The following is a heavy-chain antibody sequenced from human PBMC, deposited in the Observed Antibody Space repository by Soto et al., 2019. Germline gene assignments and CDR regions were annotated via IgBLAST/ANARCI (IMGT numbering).Heavy chain of an antibody. D-gene: IGHD3-16*02. V-gene: IGHV4-34*01. CDR2: INHRGRT. CDR1: GRSFSYYY. CDR3: EREVSLSIDY. J-gene: IGHJ4*02. Sequence: PSETLSLTCAVYGRSFSYYYWSWIRQPPGKGLEWIGEINHRGRTNYDPSLKSRVTISVDRAKNQLSLKVNSVTAADTAVYYCEREVSLSIDYWGQGTPVPVSS.